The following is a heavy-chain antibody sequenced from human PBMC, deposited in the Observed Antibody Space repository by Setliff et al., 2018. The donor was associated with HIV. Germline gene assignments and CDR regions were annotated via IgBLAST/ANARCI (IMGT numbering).Heavy chain of an antibody. V-gene: IGHV3-23*01. CDR1: GFTFSSYA. CDR3: GRGHHYYYDSSVAHQIDY. J-gene: IGHJ4*02. CDR2: ISGSGGDT. D-gene: IGHD3-22*01. Sequence: GGSLRLSCASSGFTFSSYAVTWVRQAPGKGLECVAVISGSGGDTYYADSVKGRFTISRDNSKNTLFLQLSSLRPDTAVYYCGRGHHYYYDSSVAHQIDYLGQGTLVTVSS.